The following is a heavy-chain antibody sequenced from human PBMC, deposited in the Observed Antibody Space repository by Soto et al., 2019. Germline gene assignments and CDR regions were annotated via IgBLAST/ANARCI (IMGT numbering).Heavy chain of an antibody. CDR1: GYTFTNYG. CDR3: ARDVYCSSTSCYLARASWWFDP. Sequence: QVQLVQSGAEVKKPGASVKVSCKASGYTFTNYGISWVRQAPGQGLEWMGWISAYNGHTNYAQTLQGRVTMTTDTSTSTAYIALRSLRSDDTAVYYCARDVYCSSTSCYLARASWWFDPWGQGTLVTVSS. J-gene: IGHJ5*02. V-gene: IGHV1-18*01. D-gene: IGHD2-2*01. CDR2: ISAYNGHT.